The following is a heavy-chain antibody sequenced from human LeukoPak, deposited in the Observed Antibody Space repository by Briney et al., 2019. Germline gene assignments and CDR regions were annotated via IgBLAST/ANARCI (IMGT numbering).Heavy chain of an antibody. Sequence: GGSLRLSCAASGFTFSSYSMNWVRQAPGKGLEWVSSISNSSSYIYYADSVKGRFTISRDNAKNSLYLQMNSLRAEDTAVYYCARDGVHDSDAFDIWGQGTMVTVSS. V-gene: IGHV3-21*04. D-gene: IGHD3-16*01. CDR1: GFTFSSYS. J-gene: IGHJ3*02. CDR3: ARDGVHDSDAFDI. CDR2: ISNSSSYI.